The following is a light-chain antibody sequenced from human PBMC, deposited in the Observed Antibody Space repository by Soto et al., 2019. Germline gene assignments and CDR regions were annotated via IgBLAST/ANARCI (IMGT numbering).Light chain of an antibody. Sequence: DIQMTQSPSSVSASVGDRVTITCRASENINNWLDWYQQKPGKAPNLLIYETSTLQSGVPSRFSGSRSGADFTLTSSSLQPEDFATYYCQQASSYPLTFGGGTRVE. J-gene: IGKJ4*01. V-gene: IGKV1-12*01. CDR2: ETS. CDR1: ENINNW. CDR3: QQASSYPLT.